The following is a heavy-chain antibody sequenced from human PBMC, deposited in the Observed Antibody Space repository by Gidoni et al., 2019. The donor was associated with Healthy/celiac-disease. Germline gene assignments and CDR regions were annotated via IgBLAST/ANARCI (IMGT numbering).Heavy chain of an antibody. CDR2: ISSSSSTI. D-gene: IGHD1-26*01. Sequence: EVQLVESGGGLVQPGGSLSLSCAASGFTFSSYSMNWVRQAPGKGLEWVSYISSSSSTIYYADSVKGRFTISRDNAKNSLYLQMNSLRAEDTAVYYCARDPILLVWYFDLWGRGTLVTVSS. CDR3: ARDPILLVWYFDL. V-gene: IGHV3-48*01. J-gene: IGHJ2*01. CDR1: GFTFSSYS.